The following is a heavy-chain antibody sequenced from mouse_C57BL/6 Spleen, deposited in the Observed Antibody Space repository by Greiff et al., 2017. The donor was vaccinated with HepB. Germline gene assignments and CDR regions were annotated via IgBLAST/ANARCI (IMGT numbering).Heavy chain of an antibody. Sequence: QVQLQQPGAELVRPGSSVKLSCKASGYTFTSYWMDWVKQRPGQGLEWIGNIYPSDSETHYNQKFKDKATLTVDKSSSTAYMQLSSLTSEDSAVYYWARPYDGYYDAMDYWGQGTSVTVSS. D-gene: IGHD2-3*01. J-gene: IGHJ4*01. V-gene: IGHV1-61*01. CDR3: ARPYDGYYDAMDY. CDR2: IYPSDSET. CDR1: GYTFTSYW.